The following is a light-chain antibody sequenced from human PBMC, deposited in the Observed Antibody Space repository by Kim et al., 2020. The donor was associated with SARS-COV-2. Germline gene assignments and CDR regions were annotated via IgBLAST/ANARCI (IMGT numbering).Light chain of an antibody. CDR2: LGS. Sequence: PASISCRSSQSLLHSNGYNYLDWYLQKPGQSPQLLIYLGSNQASGVPDRFSGSGSGTDFTLKISRVEAEDVWVYYCMQALQTFWYTFGQGTKLEI. J-gene: IGKJ2*01. CDR1: QSLLHSNGYNY. CDR3: MQALQTFWYT. V-gene: IGKV2-28*01.